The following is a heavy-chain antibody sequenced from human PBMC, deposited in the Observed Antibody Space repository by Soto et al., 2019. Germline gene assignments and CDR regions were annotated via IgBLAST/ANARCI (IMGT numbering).Heavy chain of an antibody. CDR1: GGSFSGYY. D-gene: IGHD1-26*01. CDR2: INHSGST. V-gene: IGHV4-34*01. Sequence: SETLSLTCAAYGGSFSGYYWSWIRQPPGKGLEWIGEINHSGSTNYNPSLKSRVTISVDTSKNQFSLKLSSVTAADTAVYYCARLPLSGSYFDYWGQGTLVTVSS. J-gene: IGHJ4*02. CDR3: ARLPLSGSYFDY.